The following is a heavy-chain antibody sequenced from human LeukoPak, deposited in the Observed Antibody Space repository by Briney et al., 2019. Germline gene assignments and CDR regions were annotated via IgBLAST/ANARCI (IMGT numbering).Heavy chain of an antibody. V-gene: IGHV1-18*01. CDR3: ATGWYGNFDY. J-gene: IGHJ4*02. CDR1: GYTFTSYG. Sequence: ASVKVSCKASGYTFTSYGISWVRQAPGQGLEWMGWISAYNGNTNYAQKLQGRVTMTEDTSTDTAYMELSSLRSEDTAVYYCATGWYGNFDYWGQGTLVTVSS. D-gene: IGHD6-13*01. CDR2: ISAYNGNT.